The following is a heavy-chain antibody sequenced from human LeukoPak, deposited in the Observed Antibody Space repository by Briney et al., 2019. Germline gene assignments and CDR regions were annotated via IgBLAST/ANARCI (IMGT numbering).Heavy chain of an antibody. J-gene: IGHJ6*03. Sequence: GASVKVSCKASGYTFTGYYMHWVRQAPGQGLEWMGWINPNSGGTNYAQKFQGRVTMTRDTSISTAYMELSRLRSDDTAVYYCARDRGVSWELYIYYMDVWGKGTTVTISS. V-gene: IGHV1-2*02. D-gene: IGHD1-26*01. CDR2: INPNSGGT. CDR3: ARDRGVSWELYIYYMDV. CDR1: GYTFTGYY.